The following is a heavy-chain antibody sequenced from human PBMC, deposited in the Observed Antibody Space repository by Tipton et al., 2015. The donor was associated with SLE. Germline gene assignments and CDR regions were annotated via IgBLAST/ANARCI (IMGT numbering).Heavy chain of an antibody. CDR2: ISYDGSNK. CDR1: GFTFSSYA. V-gene: IGHV3-30*04. CDR3: ARVGLDY. D-gene: IGHD3-10*01. Sequence: SLRLSCAASGFTFSSYAMHWVRQAPAKGLEWVAVISYDGSNKYYADSVKGRFTISRDNSKNTLYLQMSSLRAEDTALYYCARVGLDYWGQGTLVTVSS. J-gene: IGHJ4*02.